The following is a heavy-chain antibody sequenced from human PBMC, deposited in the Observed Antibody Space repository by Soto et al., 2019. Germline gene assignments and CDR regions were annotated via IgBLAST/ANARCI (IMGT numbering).Heavy chain of an antibody. J-gene: IGHJ4*02. CDR3: ARYCSGASCFGVPDY. Sequence: GGSLRLSCAASGFTFSSYSMNWVRQAPGKGLEWVSTVSKSSDGTYYADSVKGRFTISRDDSKNTLYLQMNGLRAEDTAFYYCARYCSGASCFGVPDYWGQGTLVTVSS. V-gene: IGHV3-23*01. D-gene: IGHD2-15*01. CDR1: GFTFSSYS. CDR2: VSKSSDGT.